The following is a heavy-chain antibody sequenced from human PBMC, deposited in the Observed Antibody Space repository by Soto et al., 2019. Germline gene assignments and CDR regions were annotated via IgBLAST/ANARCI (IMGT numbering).Heavy chain of an antibody. D-gene: IGHD6-13*01. CDR1: GGSFSGYY. CDR3: ASSSWYVATNYYYYGMEV. CDR2: INHSGST. J-gene: IGHJ6*02. V-gene: IGHV4-34*01. Sequence: PSETLSLTCAVYGGSFSGYYWSWIRQPPGKGLEWIGEINHSGSTNYNPSLKSRVTISVDTSKNQFSLKLSSVTAADTAVYYCASSSWYVATNYYYYGMEVWGQGTTVTV.